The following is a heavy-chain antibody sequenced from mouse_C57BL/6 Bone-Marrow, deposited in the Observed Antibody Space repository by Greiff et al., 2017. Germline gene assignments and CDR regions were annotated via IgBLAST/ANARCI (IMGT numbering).Heavy chain of an antibody. D-gene: IGHD1-1*01. CDR3: APHYYGSSYGFAY. CDR1: GYSFTNYN. Sequence: VQLQQSGPELVKPGASVKISCKASGYSFTNYNMNWVKQSNGKSLEWIGVINPNYGTTSYNQKFKGKATLTVDQSSSTAYMQLNSLTSEDSAVYYCAPHYYGSSYGFAYWGQGTLVTVSA. V-gene: IGHV1-39*01. CDR2: INPNYGTT. J-gene: IGHJ3*01.